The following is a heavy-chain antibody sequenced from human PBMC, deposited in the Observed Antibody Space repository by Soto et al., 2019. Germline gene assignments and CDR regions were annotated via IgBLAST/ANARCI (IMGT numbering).Heavy chain of an antibody. V-gene: IGHV4-39*07. J-gene: IGHJ4*02. Sequence: SETLSLTCIVSGGSISSSSYSWGWIRQPPGKGLEWIGEINHSGSTNYNPSLKSRVTISVDTSKNQFSLKLSSVTAADTAVYYCARGHRGVKGYWGQGTLVTVSS. CDR3: ARGHRGVKGY. CDR2: INHSGST. CDR1: GGSISSSSYS. D-gene: IGHD3-10*01.